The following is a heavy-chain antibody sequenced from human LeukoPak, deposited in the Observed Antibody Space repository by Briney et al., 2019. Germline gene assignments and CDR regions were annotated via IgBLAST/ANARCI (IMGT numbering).Heavy chain of an antibody. Sequence: PSETLSLTCTASGGSVSSSLNYWGWIRQPPGKGLECIGNTYYTGSTYSNPTLKSRVTMSVDTSKNQFSLKLNSVTAADTAVYYCARLSKGRYFDYIFDYWGQGTLLTVSS. CDR1: GGSVSSSLNY. CDR2: TYYTGST. V-gene: IGHV4-39*01. D-gene: IGHD3-9*01. J-gene: IGHJ4*02. CDR3: ARLSKGRYFDYIFDY.